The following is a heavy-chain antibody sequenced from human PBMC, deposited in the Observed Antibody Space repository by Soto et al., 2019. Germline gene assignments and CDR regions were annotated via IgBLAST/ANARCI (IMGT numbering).Heavy chain of an antibody. CDR3: AREENCSDGICYSEYFQR. V-gene: IGHV1-46*01. J-gene: IGHJ1*01. CDR2: VNPSGGST. Sequence: ASVKVSCKASGYIFTAYSMHWVRQAPGQGLEWMGVVNPSGGSTNYAQKFQGRITMTRDTSTSTVYMDLSSLTSEDTAVYYCAREENCSDGICYSEYFQRWGQGTLVTVSS. CDR1: GYIFTAYS. D-gene: IGHD2-15*01.